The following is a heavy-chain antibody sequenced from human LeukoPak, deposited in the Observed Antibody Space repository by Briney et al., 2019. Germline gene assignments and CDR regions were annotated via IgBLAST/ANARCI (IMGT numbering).Heavy chain of an antibody. D-gene: IGHD2-15*01. V-gene: IGHV1-18*01. CDR3: ARAEIVVVVAATHWFDP. CDR1: GYTFTSYG. J-gene: IGHJ5*02. CDR2: ISAYNGNT. Sequence: ASVKVSCKASGYTFTSYGISWVRQAPGQGLEWMGWISAYNGNTNYAQKLQGRVTMTTDTSTGTAYMELRSLRSDDTAVYYCARAEIVVVVAATHWFDPWGQGTLVTVSS.